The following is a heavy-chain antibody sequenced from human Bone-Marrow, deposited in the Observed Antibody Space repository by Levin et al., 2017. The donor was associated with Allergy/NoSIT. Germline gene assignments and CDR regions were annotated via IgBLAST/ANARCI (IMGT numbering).Heavy chain of an antibody. V-gene: IGHV5-51*01. CDR1: GYSFSTYW. Sequence: GESLKISCKGSGYSFSTYWIGWVRQMPGKGLEWMGIIYPGDSDTRYSPSFEGQVTISADKSISTAYLQWSSLKASDTAMYYCARGVRGSGGAVPPTHWFDPWGQGALVTVSS. J-gene: IGHJ5*02. D-gene: IGHD3-10*01. CDR2: IYPGDSDT. CDR3: ARGVRGSGGAVPPTHWFDP.